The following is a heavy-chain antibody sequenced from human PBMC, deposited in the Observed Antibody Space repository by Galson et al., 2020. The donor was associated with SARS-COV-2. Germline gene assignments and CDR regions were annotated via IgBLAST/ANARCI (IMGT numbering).Heavy chain of an antibody. CDR2: ISYEGSIK. CDR3: AKRKELFWLGEWNQGLDV. V-gene: IGHV3-30*18. CDR1: GFTFTNYA. D-gene: IGHD3-10*01. J-gene: IGHJ6*02. Sequence: GGSLRLSCAASGFTFTNYAMHWVRQAPGKGLEWVALISYEGSIKYYADSVKGRFTISRDSSKNTLYLQMNSLSAGDTAVYYCAKRKELFWLGEWNQGLDVWGQGTTVTVSS.